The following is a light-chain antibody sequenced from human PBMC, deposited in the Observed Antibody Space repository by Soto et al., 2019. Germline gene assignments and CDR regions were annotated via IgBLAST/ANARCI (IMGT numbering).Light chain of an antibody. CDR3: QQYHNWPPQYT. CDR1: QTVASI. V-gene: IGKV3-15*01. J-gene: IGKJ2*01. CDR2: GAS. Sequence: EIVMTQSPASLSVSPGEGATLSCRASQTVASILAWYQQKPGQAPRLLIHGASTRATGVPARFSGSGSETDFTLTISSLQSEDFAVYYCQQYHNWPPQYTFGQGTKLQIK.